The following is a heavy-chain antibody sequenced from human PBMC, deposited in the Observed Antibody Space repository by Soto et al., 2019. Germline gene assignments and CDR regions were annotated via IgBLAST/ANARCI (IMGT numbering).Heavy chain of an antibody. CDR2: INAGNGDT. V-gene: IGHV1-3*01. CDR1: GYTFTTYA. Sequence: QVQLVQSGAEVKKPGASVKVSCKASGYTFTTYAMHWVRQVPGQRPEWMGWINAGNGDTKYVQRFQDRVTFTRDTSASTAYMEVSSLRNEDTAVYYCAAVDMGDYWGQGTLVTVSS. J-gene: IGHJ4*02. D-gene: IGHD5-12*01. CDR3: AAVDMGDY.